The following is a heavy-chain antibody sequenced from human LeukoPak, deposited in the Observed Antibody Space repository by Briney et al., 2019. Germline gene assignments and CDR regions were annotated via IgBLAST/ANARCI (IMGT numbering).Heavy chain of an antibody. J-gene: IGHJ4*02. Sequence: SVKVSFKASGGTFSSYTISWVRQAPGQGLEWMGRIIPILGIANYAQKFQGRVTITADKSTSTAYMELSSLRSEDTAVYYCARLTTVTTFQRWGQGTLVTVSS. CDR3: ARLTTVTTFQR. CDR1: GGTFSSYT. V-gene: IGHV1-69*02. D-gene: IGHD4-11*01. CDR2: IIPILGIA.